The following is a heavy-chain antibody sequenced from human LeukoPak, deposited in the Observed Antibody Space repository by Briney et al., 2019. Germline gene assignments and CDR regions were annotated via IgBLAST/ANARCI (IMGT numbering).Heavy chain of an antibody. CDR1: GGTFSSYA. CDR2: IIPIFGTA. Sequence: SVTVSCTASGGTFSSYAISWVRQAPGQGLEWMGGIIPIFGTANYAQKFQGRVTITADESTSTAYMELSSLRSEDTAVYYCARERSWRDAFDIWGQGTMVTVSS. V-gene: IGHV1-69*13. CDR3: ARERSWRDAFDI. J-gene: IGHJ3*02.